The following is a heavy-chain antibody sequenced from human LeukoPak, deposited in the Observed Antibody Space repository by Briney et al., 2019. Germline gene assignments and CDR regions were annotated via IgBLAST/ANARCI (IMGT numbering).Heavy chain of an antibody. CDR1: GYTFTSYD. J-gene: IGHJ6*02. CDR3: ARSPFPDYDFWSGYYYYYGMDV. V-gene: IGHV1-8*01. D-gene: IGHD3-3*01. Sequence: ASVKVSCKASGYTFTSYDINWARQATGQGLEWMGWMNPNSGNTGYAQKFQGRVTMTRNTSISTAYMELSSLRSEDTAVYYCARSPFPDYDFWSGYYYYYGMDVWGQGTTVTVSS. CDR2: MNPNSGNT.